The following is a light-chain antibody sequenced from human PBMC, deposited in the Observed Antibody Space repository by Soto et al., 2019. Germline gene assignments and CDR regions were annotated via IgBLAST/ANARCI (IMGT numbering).Light chain of an antibody. CDR1: QSVSNTY. CDR3: RLYGTSPQA. Sequence: EIVLTQSPGTLSLSPGQRATLSCRASQSVSNTYLAWYQQKPGQAPRLLIYDVSTRAAGIPDRFSGSGSGTDVTLTISRLEPEDFAVFYCRLYGTSPQAFGQGTKLEIK. V-gene: IGKV3-20*01. J-gene: IGKJ2*01. CDR2: DVS.